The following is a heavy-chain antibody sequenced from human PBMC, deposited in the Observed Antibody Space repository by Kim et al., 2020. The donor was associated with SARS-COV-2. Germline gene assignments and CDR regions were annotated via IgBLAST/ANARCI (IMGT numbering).Heavy chain of an antibody. CDR3: ARGGPGPYFVEY. Sequence: DYADSVRERYTLSRDNSKNTVFIQMNSLRVEDTAVYYCARGGPGPYFVEYWGQGTLVTVSS. V-gene: IGHV3-66*01. J-gene: IGHJ4*02. D-gene: IGHD2-8*02.